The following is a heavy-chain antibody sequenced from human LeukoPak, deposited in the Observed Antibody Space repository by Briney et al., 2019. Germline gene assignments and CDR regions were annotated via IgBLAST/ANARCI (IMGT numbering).Heavy chain of an antibody. D-gene: IGHD3-3*01. V-gene: IGHV3-30*04. J-gene: IGHJ3*02. CDR2: ISYDGSNK. Sequence: PGRSLRLSCAASGFTFSSYAMHWVRQAPGKGLEWVAVISYDGSNKYYADSVKGVFTLSRDTSQNTLCLQMNSVRAEDTVVYYCARDQDYDFWSSGFTFDIWGQGTMVTVSS. CDR1: GFTFSSYA. CDR3: ARDQDYDFWSSGFTFDI.